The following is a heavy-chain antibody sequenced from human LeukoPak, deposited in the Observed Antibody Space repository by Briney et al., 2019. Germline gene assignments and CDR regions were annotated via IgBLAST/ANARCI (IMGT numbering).Heavy chain of an antibody. CDR2: ISSSSSYI. V-gene: IGHV3-21*04. CDR3: ARGQASDFDY. Sequence: PGGSLRLSCAASGFTFSSYEMNWVRQAPGKGLEWVSSISSSSSYIYYADSVKGRFTISRDNAKNSLYLQTNSLRAEDTAVHYCARGQASDFDYWGQGTLVTVSS. CDR1: GFTFSSYE. J-gene: IGHJ4*02.